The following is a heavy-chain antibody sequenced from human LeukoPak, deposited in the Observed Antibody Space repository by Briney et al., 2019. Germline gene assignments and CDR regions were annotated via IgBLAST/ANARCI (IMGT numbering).Heavy chain of an antibody. CDR3: ARVYYYDSTFDY. Sequence: GGSLRLSCAASGFTFSSYWMHWVRQAPGKGLVWVSRINSDGSSTSYADSVKGRFTISRDNAKNTLYLQMNSLRAEDTAVYYCARVYYYDSTFDYWGQGTLVTVSS. V-gene: IGHV3-74*01. J-gene: IGHJ4*02. D-gene: IGHD3-22*01. CDR1: GFTFSSYW. CDR2: INSDGSST.